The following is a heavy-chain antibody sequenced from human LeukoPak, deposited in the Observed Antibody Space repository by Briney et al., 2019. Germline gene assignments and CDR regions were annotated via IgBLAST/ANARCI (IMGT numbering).Heavy chain of an antibody. D-gene: IGHD4-17*01. Sequence: GASVKVSCKASGYTFTSYVISWVRQAPGQGLEWMGSISDYNGNTNYAQKLQGRVTMTTDTSTSTAYMELRSLRSDDTAVYYCARHYYGDYPRDAFDIWGQGTMVTVSS. CDR3: ARHYYGDYPRDAFDI. CDR2: ISDYNGNT. J-gene: IGHJ3*02. V-gene: IGHV1-18*01. CDR1: GYTFTSYV.